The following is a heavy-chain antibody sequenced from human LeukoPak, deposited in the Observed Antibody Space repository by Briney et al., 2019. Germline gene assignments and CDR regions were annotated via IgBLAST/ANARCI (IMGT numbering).Heavy chain of an antibody. V-gene: IGHV1-18*01. Sequence: ASVKVSCKASGYTFTSYGISWVRQAPGQGLEWMGWISAYNGHTNYAQKLQGRVTMTTDTSTSTAYMELRSLRSDDTAVYYCARDRNDILTGYSTDYFDYWGQGTLVTVSS. CDR1: GYTFTSYG. CDR2: ISAYNGHT. CDR3: ARDRNDILTGYSTDYFDY. J-gene: IGHJ4*02. D-gene: IGHD3-9*01.